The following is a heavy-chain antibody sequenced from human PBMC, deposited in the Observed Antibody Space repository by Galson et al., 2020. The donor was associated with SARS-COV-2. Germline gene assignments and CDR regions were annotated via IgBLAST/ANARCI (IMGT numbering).Heavy chain of an antibody. CDR3: ARPHAPGGYDTSV. J-gene: IGHJ4*02. Sequence: GESLKISCKGSGYDFTNYWITWVRQMPGKGLEWMGRIDPSDSYTYYSLSFQGHVTISVDKSISTAYLQWTNLKASDTAMYYCARPHAPGGYDTSVWGQGTLVTVSS. CDR1: GYDFTNYW. CDR2: IDPSDSYT. V-gene: IGHV5-10-1*01. D-gene: IGHD3-22*01.